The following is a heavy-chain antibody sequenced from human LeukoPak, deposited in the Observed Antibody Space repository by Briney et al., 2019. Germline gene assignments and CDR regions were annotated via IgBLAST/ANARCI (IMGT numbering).Heavy chain of an antibody. V-gene: IGHV4-4*07. Sequence: SETLSLTCTVSGGSISAYYWSWIPQPAGKGLEWIGRIHTSGSTNYNPSLKSRVTMSIDTSKNQFSLKLSSVTAADTAVYYCASSDNSGHLLAYWGQGTLVTVSS. CDR2: IHTSGST. D-gene: IGHD3-22*01. CDR3: ASSDNSGHLLAY. CDR1: GGSISAYY. J-gene: IGHJ4*02.